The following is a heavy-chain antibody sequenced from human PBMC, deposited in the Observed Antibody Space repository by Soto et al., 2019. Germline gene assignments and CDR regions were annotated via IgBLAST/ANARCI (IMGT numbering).Heavy chain of an antibody. V-gene: IGHV1-18*01. CDR2: ISVYSGAT. CDR1: GYSFTTYG. D-gene: IGHD2-21*01. Sequence: QVHLVQSGGGVKQPGASVIVSCKTSGYSFTTYGISWVRQAPGQGLEWMCWISVYSGATTYAHNFRYRVNMSTDTLTTTTHLDLRNLTSDDTAVYYCARGGGVNAIWNPWGQGTLVIVSS. J-gene: IGHJ5*02. CDR3: ARGGGVNAIWNP.